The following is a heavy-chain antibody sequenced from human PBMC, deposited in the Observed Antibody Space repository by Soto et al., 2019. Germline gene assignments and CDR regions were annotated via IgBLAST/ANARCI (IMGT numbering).Heavy chain of an antibody. V-gene: IGHV1-69*13. J-gene: IGHJ3*02. D-gene: IGHD4-17*01. CDR3: ERVVCTQNDYGCNSAVYDFDI. CDR1: GGTFSSYS. Sequence: VKVSCKATGGTFSSYSISWVRQARGQGLAWTGGIIPIFCTANYAQKFQGRVTITADESTSTAYMELSSLRSEDTAVYYSERVVCTQNDYGCNSAVYDFDIRGQGXMVTV. CDR2: IIPIFCTA.